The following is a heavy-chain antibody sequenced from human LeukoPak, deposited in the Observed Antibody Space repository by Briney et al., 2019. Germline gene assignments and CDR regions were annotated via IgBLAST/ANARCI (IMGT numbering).Heavy chain of an antibody. D-gene: IGHD3-9*01. CDR2: ISWDGGST. CDR3: TKDLTTGYYWAPFDY. J-gene: IGHJ4*02. CDR1: GFTFDDYT. V-gene: IGHV3-43*01. Sequence: GGSLRLSCAASGFTFDDYTMHWVRHAPGKGLEWVSLISWDGGSTFYADSVKGRFTISRDNSKNSLYLQMNSLRTEDTCLYCRTKDLTTGYYWAPFDYWGQGTLVTVSS.